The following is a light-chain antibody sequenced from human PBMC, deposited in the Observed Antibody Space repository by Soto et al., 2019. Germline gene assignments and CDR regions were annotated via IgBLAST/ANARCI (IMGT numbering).Light chain of an antibody. CDR1: QSISNF. CDR2: AAS. Sequence: IQMTQSPSSLSASVGDRVTITCRASQSISNFLHWYQQKPGKAPKLLIYAASSLQSGVPSRFSGSGSGTDFTLAISSLQTEDSATYYCLQDINYPWTFGQGTKVDIK. V-gene: IGKV1-6*01. CDR3: LQDINYPWT. J-gene: IGKJ1*01.